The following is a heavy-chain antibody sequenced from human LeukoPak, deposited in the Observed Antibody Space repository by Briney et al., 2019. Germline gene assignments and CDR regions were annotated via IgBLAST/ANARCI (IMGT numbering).Heavy chain of an antibody. J-gene: IGHJ3*02. Sequence: SETLSLTCTVSGGSISSYYWSWIRQPAGKGLEWIGRIYTSGSTNYNPPLKSRVTISVDTSKNQFSLKLSSVTAADTAVYYCARVTAELYSSSSFLRWQVDDAFDIWGQGTMVTVSS. CDR1: GGSISSYY. CDR3: ARVTAELYSSSSFLRWQVDDAFDI. D-gene: IGHD6-6*01. CDR2: IYTSGST. V-gene: IGHV4-4*07.